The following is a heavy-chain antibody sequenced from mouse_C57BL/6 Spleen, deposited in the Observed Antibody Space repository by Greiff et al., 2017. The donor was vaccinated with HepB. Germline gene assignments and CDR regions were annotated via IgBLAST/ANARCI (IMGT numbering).Heavy chain of an antibody. V-gene: IGHV15-2*01. CDR1: DSEVFPIAN. J-gene: IGHJ1*03. D-gene: IGHD1-1*01. CDR2: ILPSIGRT. CDR3: ARTDGSLVYWYFDV. Sequence: QVQLQQSGSELRSPGSSVKLSCKDFDSEVFPIANMSWVRQKPGHGFEWIGGILPSIGRTIYGEKFEDKATLDADTLSNTAYLELNSLTSEDSAIYYCARTDGSLVYWYFDVWGTGTTVTVSS.